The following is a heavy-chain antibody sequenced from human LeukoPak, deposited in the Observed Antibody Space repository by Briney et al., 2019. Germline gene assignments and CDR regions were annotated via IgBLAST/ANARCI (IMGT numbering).Heavy chain of an antibody. V-gene: IGHV3-33*01. CDR2: IWYDGGNK. CDR1: GFTFSSYG. J-gene: IGHJ3*02. CDR3: ARDRSRSGWPPGAFDI. Sequence: PGGSLRLSCAASGFTFSSYGMHWVRQAPGKGLEWVAVIWYDGGNKYYADSVKGRFTISRDNSKNTLYLQMNSLRAEDTAVYYCARDRSRSGWPPGAFDIWGQGTMVTVSS. D-gene: IGHD6-19*01.